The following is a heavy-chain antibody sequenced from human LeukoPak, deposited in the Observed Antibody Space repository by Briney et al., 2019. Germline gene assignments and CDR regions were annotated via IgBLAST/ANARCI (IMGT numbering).Heavy chain of an antibody. V-gene: IGHV1-69*13. D-gene: IGHD3-22*01. CDR2: IIPIFGTA. J-gene: IGHJ4*02. Sequence: GASVKVSCKASGGTFSSYAISWVRQAPGQGLEWMGGIIPIFGTANYAQKFQGRVTITADESTSTAYIELSSLRSEDTAVYYCASTMRAGFYFDYWGQGTLVTVSS. CDR3: ASTMRAGFYFDY. CDR1: GGTFSSYA.